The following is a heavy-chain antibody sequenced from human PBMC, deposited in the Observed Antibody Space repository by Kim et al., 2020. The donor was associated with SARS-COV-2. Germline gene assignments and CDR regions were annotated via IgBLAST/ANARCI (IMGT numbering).Heavy chain of an antibody. CDR2: IWYDGSNK. CDR3: ARPMYSSSWYFDY. CDR1: GFTFSSYG. D-gene: IGHD6-13*01. J-gene: IGHJ4*02. Sequence: GGSLRLSCAASGFTFSSYGMHWVRQAPGKGLEWVAVIWYDGSNKYYAYSVKGRFTISRGNSKNTLYLQMNSLRAEDTAVYYCARPMYSSSWYFDYWGQGTLVTVSS. V-gene: IGHV3-33*01.